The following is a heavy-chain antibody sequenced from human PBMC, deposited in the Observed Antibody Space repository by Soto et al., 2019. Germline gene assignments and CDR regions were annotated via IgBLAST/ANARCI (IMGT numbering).Heavy chain of an antibody. CDR1: GGSFSGYY. J-gene: IGHJ4*02. CDR3: ASGSDSSSWAFDY. V-gene: IGHV4-34*01. CDR2: INHSGST. Sequence: SETLSLTCAVYGGSFSGYYWSWIRQPPGKGLEWIGEINHSGSTNYNPSLKSRVTISVDTSKNQFSLKLSSVTAADTAVYYCASGSDSSSWAFDYWGRGTLVTVSS. D-gene: IGHD6-13*01.